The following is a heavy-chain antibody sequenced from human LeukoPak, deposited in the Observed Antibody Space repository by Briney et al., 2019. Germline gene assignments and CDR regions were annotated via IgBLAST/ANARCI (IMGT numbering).Heavy chain of an antibody. Sequence: GASVKVSYKASSYTFTSYGISWVRQAPGQGLEWMGWISAYNGNTNYAQKLQGRVTMTTDTSTMTAYMELRSLRSDDTAVYYCARDMSSRSFAEYFQHWGQGTLVTVSS. CDR1: SYTFTSYG. V-gene: IGHV1-18*01. J-gene: IGHJ1*01. D-gene: IGHD6-19*01. CDR2: ISAYNGNT. CDR3: ARDMSSRSFAEYFQH.